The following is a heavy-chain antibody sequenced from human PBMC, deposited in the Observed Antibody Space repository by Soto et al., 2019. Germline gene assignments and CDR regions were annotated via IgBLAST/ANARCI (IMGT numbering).Heavy chain of an antibody. V-gene: IGHV3-7*01. D-gene: IGHD3-10*01. J-gene: IGHJ3*02. CDR3: GTDQWGGAFDI. Sequence: VGSLRLSCVASGFTLSTYWMAWVRQTPGKGLEFVANIRPDGNEINYVDSVKGRFTISRDNAKNSLFLQMNSLRHDDTAVYYCGTDQWGGAFDIGGQGTTVTVSS. CDR2: IRPDGNEI. CDR1: GFTLSTYW.